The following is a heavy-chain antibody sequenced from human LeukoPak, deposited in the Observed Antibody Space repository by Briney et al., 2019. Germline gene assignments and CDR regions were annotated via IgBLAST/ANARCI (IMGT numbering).Heavy chain of an antibody. J-gene: IGHJ4*02. V-gene: IGHV4-61*08. D-gene: IGHD6-19*01. Sequence: SETLSLTCAVSGGSISSGGYSWSWIRQPPGKGLEWIGYIYYSGSTNYNPSLRSRVTISVDTSKNQFSLKLSSVTAADTAVYYCARGRDSSGWYPYFDYWGQGTLVTVSS. CDR2: IYYSGST. CDR3: ARGRDSSGWYPYFDY. CDR1: GGSISSGGYS.